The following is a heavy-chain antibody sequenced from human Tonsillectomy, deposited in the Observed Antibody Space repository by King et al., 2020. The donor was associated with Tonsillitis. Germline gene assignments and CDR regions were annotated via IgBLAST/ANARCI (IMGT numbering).Heavy chain of an antibody. D-gene: IGHD1-26*01. CDR3: ARENLVGASGYGMGV. J-gene: IGHJ6*02. CDR1: GFTFSGYE. Sequence: VQLVESGGGLVQPGGSLRLSCEASGFTFSGYEMHWVRQATGKGLEWVTTIGTAGDTYYSGSVKGRFTISRENAKNSLYLQMNSLRAGDTAVYYCARENLVGASGYGMGVWGQGTTVTVSS. CDR2: IGTAGDT. V-gene: IGHV3-13*01.